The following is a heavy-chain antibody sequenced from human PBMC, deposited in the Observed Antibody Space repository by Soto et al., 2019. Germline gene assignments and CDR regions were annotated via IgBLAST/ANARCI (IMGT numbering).Heavy chain of an antibody. CDR1: GYTFTTYG. CDR2: ISPYNGNT. CDR3: ARGAPSWAYGMDV. Sequence: QVQLVQSGAEVKKPGASVKVSCEASGYTFTTYGISWVRQAPGQGLEWMGWISPYNGNTNYAQKFQGRVTMTTDTSTSTAYMDLRSLRSDDTAVDYCARGAPSWAYGMDVWGQGTTVTVSS. D-gene: IGHD1-26*01. V-gene: IGHV1-18*01. J-gene: IGHJ6*02.